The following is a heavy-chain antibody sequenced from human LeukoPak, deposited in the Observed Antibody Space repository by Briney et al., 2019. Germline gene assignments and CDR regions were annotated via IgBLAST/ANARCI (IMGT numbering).Heavy chain of an antibody. CDR2: IKQDGSEK. D-gene: IGHD6-13*01. Sequence: GGSQRLSCAASGFTFSSYWMTWVRQAPGKGLEWAAKIKQDGSEKYYVDSVKGRFTISRDNAKNSLYLQMNSLGAEDTAVYYCARRGTSSSWAHFDYWGQGTLVTVSS. V-gene: IGHV3-7*05. CDR1: GFTFSSYW. J-gene: IGHJ4*02. CDR3: ARRGTSSSWAHFDY.